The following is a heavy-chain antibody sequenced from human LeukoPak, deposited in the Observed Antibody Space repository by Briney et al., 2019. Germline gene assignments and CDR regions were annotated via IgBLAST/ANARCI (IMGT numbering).Heavy chain of an antibody. CDR3: AGGRITMVRGVYRHNWFDP. CDR1: GGSFSGYY. J-gene: IGHJ5*02. V-gene: IGHV4-34*01. CDR2: INHSGST. D-gene: IGHD3-10*01. Sequence: PSETLSLTCAVYGGSFSGYYWSWIRQPPGKGLEWIGEINHSGSTNYNPSLKSRVTISVDTSKNQFSLKLSSVTAADTAVYYCAGGRITMVRGVYRHNWFDPWGQGTLVTVSS.